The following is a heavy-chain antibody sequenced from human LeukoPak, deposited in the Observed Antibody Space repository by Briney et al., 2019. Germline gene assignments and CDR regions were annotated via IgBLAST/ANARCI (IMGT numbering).Heavy chain of an antibody. J-gene: IGHJ4*02. Sequence: GGSLRLSCRASGFIFSSYGMHWVRQAPGKGLEWVAVVSYDGSNQYCADSVKGRFTMSRDNSKNTVYLQMNSLRAEDTAVYYCARRAGAYSHPYDYWGQGTLVTVSS. V-gene: IGHV3-30*03. CDR2: VSYDGSNQ. CDR1: GFIFSSYG. D-gene: IGHD4/OR15-4a*01. CDR3: ARRAGAYSHPYDY.